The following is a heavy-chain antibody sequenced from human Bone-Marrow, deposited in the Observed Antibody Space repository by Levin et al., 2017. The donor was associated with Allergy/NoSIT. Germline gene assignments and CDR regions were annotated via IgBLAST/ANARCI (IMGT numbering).Heavy chain of an antibody. CDR2: IGTAGDT. J-gene: IGHJ6*02. CDR3: ARGGGYCSGGSCYSEVSYDYGMDG. CDR1: GFTFSSYD. Sequence: PGESLKISCAASGFTFSSYDMHWVRQATGKGLEWVSAIGTAGDTYYPGSVKGRFTISRENAKNSLYLQMNSLRAGDTAVYYCARGGGYCSGGSCYSEVSYDYGMDGWGQGTTVTVSS. D-gene: IGHD2-15*01. V-gene: IGHV3-13*01.